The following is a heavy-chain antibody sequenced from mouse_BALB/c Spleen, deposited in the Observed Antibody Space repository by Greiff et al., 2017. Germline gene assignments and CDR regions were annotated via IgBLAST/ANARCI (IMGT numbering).Heavy chain of an antibody. D-gene: IGHD2-10*02. CDR3: TRPEYGKDYAMDY. CDR2: IRLKSNNYAT. Sequence: EVKVEESGGGLVQPGGSMKLSCVASGFTFSNYWMNWVRQSPEKGLEWVAEIRLKSNNYATHYAESVKGRFTISRDDSKSSVYLQMNNLRAEDTGIYYCTRPEYGKDYAMDYWGQGTSVTVSS. CDR1: GFTFSNYW. J-gene: IGHJ4*01. V-gene: IGHV6-6*02.